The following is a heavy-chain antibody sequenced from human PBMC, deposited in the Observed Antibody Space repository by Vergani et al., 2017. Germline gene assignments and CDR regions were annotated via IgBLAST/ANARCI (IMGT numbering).Heavy chain of an antibody. V-gene: IGHV3-30*02. CDR1: GFTLSNYD. CDR2: IQFDGSNQ. Sequence: QVQLVESGGGVVQRGGSLRLSCATSGFTLSNYDMQWIRQGPGKGLEFVAFIQFDGSNQYYADSVKGRFTFSRDFSKNTLYLQMNSLRTDDTATYYCAKHFRGWGIDYGGQGTQVIVSS. D-gene: IGHD3-16*01. J-gene: IGHJ4*02. CDR3: AKHFRGWGIDY.